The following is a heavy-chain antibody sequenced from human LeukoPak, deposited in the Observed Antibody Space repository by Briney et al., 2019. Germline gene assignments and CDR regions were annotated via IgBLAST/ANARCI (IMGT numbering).Heavy chain of an antibody. J-gene: IGHJ4*02. CDR2: IYYSGST. CDR1: GGSISSYY. CDR3: ARLFLTGYYRPERPYYFDY. D-gene: IGHD3-9*01. Sequence: SETLSLTCTVSGGSISSYYWSWIRQPPGKGLEWIGYIYYSGSTNYNPSLKSRVTISVDTSKNQFSLKLSSVTAADTAVYYCARLFLTGYYRPERPYYFDYWGQGTLVTVSS. V-gene: IGHV4-59*12.